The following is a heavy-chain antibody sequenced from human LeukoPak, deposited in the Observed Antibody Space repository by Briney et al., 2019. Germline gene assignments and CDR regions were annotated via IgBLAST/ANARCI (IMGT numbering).Heavy chain of an antibody. D-gene: IGHD3-3*01. J-gene: IGHJ4*02. CDR2: ISGSGGST. Sequence: GGSLRLSCAASEFTFSSYAMSWVRQAPGKGLEWVSAISGSGGSTYYADSVKGRFTISRDNSKNTLYLQMNSLRAEDTAVYYCAKAEYDFWSGYFSQTPRFSGGYFDYWGQGTLVTVSS. CDR1: EFTFSSYA. V-gene: IGHV3-23*01. CDR3: AKAEYDFWSGYFSQTPRFSGGYFDY.